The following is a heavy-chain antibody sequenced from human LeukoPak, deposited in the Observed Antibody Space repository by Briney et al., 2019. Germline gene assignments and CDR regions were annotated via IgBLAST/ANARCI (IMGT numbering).Heavy chain of an antibody. CDR2: INPKSGGA. D-gene: IGHD3-9*01. CDR1: GYTFNAYN. V-gene: IGHV1-2*02. CDR3: AREYILTAYYGDY. Sequence: ASVKVSCKASGYTFNAYNMHWVRQAPGQGLEWMGWINPKSGGANYAQKFQGRVTMTWDTSISTAHMELSRLRSDDTAAYYCAREYILTAYYGDYWGQGTLVTVSS. J-gene: IGHJ4*02.